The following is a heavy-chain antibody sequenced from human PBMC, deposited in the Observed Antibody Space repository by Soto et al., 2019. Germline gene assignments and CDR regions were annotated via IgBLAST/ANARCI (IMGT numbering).Heavy chain of an antibody. J-gene: IGHJ4*02. D-gene: IGHD3-9*01. Sequence: QVQLQESGPGLVKPSETLSLTCTVSGGSLSRYYWSWIRQPPGKGLEWIGYIYYSVSTNYNPALNSRVTISVDTSKNHFSLKLSSMTAADTAVYYCASIGDILTGYAFDYWGQGTLVTVSS. CDR3: ASIGDILTGYAFDY. V-gene: IGHV4-59*01. CDR1: GGSLSRYY. CDR2: IYYSVST.